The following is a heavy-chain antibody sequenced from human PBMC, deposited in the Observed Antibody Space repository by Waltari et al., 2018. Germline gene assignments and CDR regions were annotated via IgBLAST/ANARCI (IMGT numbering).Heavy chain of an antibody. J-gene: IGHJ5*02. V-gene: IGHV4-39*01. CDR1: GGSISSSSYY. CDR3: ARHGLTNWFDP. CDR2: IYYSGST. D-gene: IGHD7-27*01. Sequence: QLQLQESGPGLVKPSETLSLTCTVSGGSISSSSYYWAWIRQPPGKGLEWIGSIYYSGSTYYNPSLKSRVTISVDTSKNQFSLKLSSVTAADTAVYYCARHGLTNWFDPWGQGTLVTVSS.